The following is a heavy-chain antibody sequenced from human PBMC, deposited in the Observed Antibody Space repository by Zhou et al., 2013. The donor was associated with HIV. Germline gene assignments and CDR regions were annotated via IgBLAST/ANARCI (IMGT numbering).Heavy chain of an antibody. J-gene: IGHJ4*02. V-gene: IGHV1-69*12. D-gene: IGHD3-10*01. CDR2: IIPSSGTV. CDR1: GGTFNSNG. Sequence: QVHLVQSGAEVKKAGSSVRVSCKTAGGTFNSNGVSWVRHAPGQGLEWMGGIIPSSGTVNFAQKFQDRVILTADASTSTVYMDLSRLTSEDTAVYYCARDLFSGEGDYFDHWGQGTLVTVSS. CDR3: ARDLFSGEGDYFDH.